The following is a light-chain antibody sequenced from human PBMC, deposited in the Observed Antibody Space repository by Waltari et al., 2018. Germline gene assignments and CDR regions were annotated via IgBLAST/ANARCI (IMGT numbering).Light chain of an antibody. CDR1: QSVSRF. Sequence: SCRASQSVSRFLAWYQQKPGQAPRLLNYGASTRATGIPDRFSGSGSGTDFSLTISRLEPEDFAVYYCQKYDRLPATFGQGTKVEIK. J-gene: IGKJ1*01. V-gene: IGKV3-20*01. CDR3: QKYDRLPAT. CDR2: GAS.